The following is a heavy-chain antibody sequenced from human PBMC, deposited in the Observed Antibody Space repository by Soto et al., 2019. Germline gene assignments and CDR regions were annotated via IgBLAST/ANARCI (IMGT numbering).Heavy chain of an antibody. D-gene: IGHD5-18*01. CDR3: ARVVTARAYFDY. CDR2: IYYSGST. Sequence: SETLSLTCTVSGGSISSYYLSWIRQRPGKGLEWIGYIYYSGSTNYNPSLKSRVTISVDTSKNQFSLKLSSVNAADTAVYYCARVVTARAYFDYWGQGTLVTVSS. J-gene: IGHJ4*02. V-gene: IGHV4-59*01. CDR1: GGSISSYY.